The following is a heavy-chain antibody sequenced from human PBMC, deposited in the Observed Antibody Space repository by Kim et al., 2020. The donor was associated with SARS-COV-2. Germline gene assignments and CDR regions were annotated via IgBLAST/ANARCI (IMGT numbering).Heavy chain of an antibody. CDR3: SSRDSSVSFDY. CDR1: GGSFSGYY. Sequence: SETLSLTCAVHGGSFSGYYWSWIRQPPGKGLEWIGEINHSGSTNYNPSLESRVTISVDTSKNQFSLKLSSVTAADTAVYYCSSRDSSVSFDYWGQGTLVT. V-gene: IGHV4-34*01. CDR2: INHSGST. D-gene: IGHD6-19*01. J-gene: IGHJ4*02.